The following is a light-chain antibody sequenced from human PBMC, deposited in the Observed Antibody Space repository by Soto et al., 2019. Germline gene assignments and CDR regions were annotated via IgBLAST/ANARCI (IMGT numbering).Light chain of an antibody. Sequence: QSALTQPASVSGSPGQSITISCTGTSSDVGSYNLVSWYQQHPGKAPKLMIYEGSKRPSGVSNRFSGSKSGNTASLTISGLQAEDEADDYCCSYAGSSTLYVVFGGGTKVTVL. V-gene: IGLV2-23*01. CDR1: SSDVGSYNL. J-gene: IGLJ2*01. CDR3: CSYAGSSTLYVV. CDR2: EGS.